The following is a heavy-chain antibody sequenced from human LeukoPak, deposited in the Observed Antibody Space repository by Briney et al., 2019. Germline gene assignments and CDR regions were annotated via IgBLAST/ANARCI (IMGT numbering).Heavy chain of an antibody. J-gene: IGHJ6*02. CDR1: GGSISSYY. D-gene: IGHD1-14*01. V-gene: IGHV4-59*01. Sequence: PSQTLSLTCTVSGGSISSYYWSWIRQPPGKGLEWIGYIYYNGSTNYNPSLKSRVTISVDRSKNQFSLNLSSVTAADTAVYYCARVGLRNFYYYGMDVWGQGTTVTVSS. CDR3: ARVGLRNFYYYGMDV. CDR2: IYYNGST.